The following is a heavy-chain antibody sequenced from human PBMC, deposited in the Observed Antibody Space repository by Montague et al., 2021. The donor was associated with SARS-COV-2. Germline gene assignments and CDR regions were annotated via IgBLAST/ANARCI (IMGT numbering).Heavy chain of an antibody. CDR2: IHPYGDI. J-gene: IGHJ2*01. CDR3: AIGGDSAKCGI. CDR1: GDSVTERY. V-gene: IGHV4-4*07. Sequence: SETLSLPCTVSGDSVTERYLNWVRQAAGKGLEWIGFIHPYGDIHYNASLKSRVILSRDASKNQFSLTLTSVTAADTAVYYCAIGGDSAKCGIWGRGTLVTVSS. D-gene: IGHD2-21*01.